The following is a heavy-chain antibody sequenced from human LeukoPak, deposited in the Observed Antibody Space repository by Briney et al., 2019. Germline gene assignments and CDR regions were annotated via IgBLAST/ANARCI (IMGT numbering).Heavy chain of an antibody. CDR2: ISGSGGST. V-gene: IGHV3-23*01. Sequence: GGSLRLSCAASGFTFSSYAMSWVRQAPGKGLEWVSAISGSGGSTYYADSVKGRFTISRDNSKNTLYLQMNSLRAEDTAVHYCAKTPYYDILTGYYYFDYWGQGTLVTVSS. CDR1: GFTFSSYA. CDR3: AKTPYYDILTGYYYFDY. J-gene: IGHJ4*02. D-gene: IGHD3-9*01.